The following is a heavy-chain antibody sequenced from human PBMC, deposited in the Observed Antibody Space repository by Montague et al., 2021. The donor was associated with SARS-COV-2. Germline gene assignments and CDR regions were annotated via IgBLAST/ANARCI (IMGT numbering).Heavy chain of an antibody. CDR3: ARAQVTIFGVLIMLPAAGAVDV. J-gene: IGHJ3*01. D-gene: IGHD3-3*01. CDR1: GGSFTGYY. Sequence: SETLSLTCAVYGGSFTGYYWTWIRQPPGKGLEWIGEINHSGSSNYNPSLQSRVTMSADTSKNQFFPRLNSVSAADTVVYYCARAQVTIFGVLIMLPAAGAVDVWGQGTTVTVSS. V-gene: IGHV4-34*01. CDR2: INHSGSS.